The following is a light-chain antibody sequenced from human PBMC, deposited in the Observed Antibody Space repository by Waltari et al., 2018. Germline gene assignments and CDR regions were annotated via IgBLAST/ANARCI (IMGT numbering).Light chain of an antibody. V-gene: IGLV2-14*03. CDR3: TSYTSSNTWV. J-gene: IGLJ3*02. CDR2: GVT. CDR1: SSDIGAYNY. Sequence: QSALTQPASVSESPGQSITISCTGTSSDIGAYNYVFWYQQHPGKAPKLMISGVTNRPSGVSNRFSGSKSGNTASLTISGLQAEDEADYYCTSYTSSNTWVFGGGTKLTVL.